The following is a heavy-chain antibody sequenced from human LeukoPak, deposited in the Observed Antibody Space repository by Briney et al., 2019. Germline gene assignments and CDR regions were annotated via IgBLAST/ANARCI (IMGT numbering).Heavy chain of an antibody. CDR2: ISWNSGSI. CDR1: GFTFDDDA. J-gene: IGHJ3*02. D-gene: IGHD6-13*01. V-gene: IGHV3-9*01. Sequence: GGSLRLSCAVSGFTFDDDAMHWVRQAPGKGLEWVSGISWNSGSIGYADSVKGRFTISRDNAKNSLYLQMNSLRAEDTALYYCAKGRSSSWYDAFDIWGQGTMVTVSS. CDR3: AKGRSSSWYDAFDI.